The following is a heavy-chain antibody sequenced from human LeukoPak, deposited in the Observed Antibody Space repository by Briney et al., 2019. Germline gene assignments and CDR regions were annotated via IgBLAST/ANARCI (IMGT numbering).Heavy chain of an antibody. D-gene: IGHD6-19*01. Sequence: GGSLSPSCSVSAFTFGSYATRWVRQAPGERREYVLAISSKGGSTTYAHSVKGRSTISRAHSKNSLYIQTGSLRAEDLPVYVSVKTIAGAGIRWFDPWGQGTLVTASS. V-gene: IGHV3-64D*08. CDR3: VKTIAGAGIRWFDP. CDR1: AFTFGSYA. J-gene: IGHJ5*02. CDR2: ISSKGGST.